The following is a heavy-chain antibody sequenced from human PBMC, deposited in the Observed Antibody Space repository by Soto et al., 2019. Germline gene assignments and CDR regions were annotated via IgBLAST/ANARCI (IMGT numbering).Heavy chain of an antibody. CDR2: IYYSGST. D-gene: IGHD1-7*01. Sequence: SETLSLTCTVSGSSIISSSYYWGWIRQPPGKGLEWIGSIYYSGSTYYNPSLKSRVTISVDTSKNQFSLKLSSVTAADTAVYYCASYVAVRTSNWFDPWGQGTLLTVSS. V-gene: IGHV4-39*01. CDR3: ASYVAVRTSNWFDP. CDR1: GSSIISSSYY. J-gene: IGHJ5*02.